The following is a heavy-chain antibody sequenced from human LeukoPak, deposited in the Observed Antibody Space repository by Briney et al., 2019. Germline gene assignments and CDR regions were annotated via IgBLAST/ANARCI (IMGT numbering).Heavy chain of an antibody. D-gene: IGHD3-22*01. CDR2: ISSSSSYT. CDR1: GFTFSSYS. Sequence: VPPGGSLTLSCAASGFTFSSYSMNWGRQAPGTGLEWVSSISSSSSYTYYAASVKGRFTISRDNAKNSLYLQMNSLRAEDTAVYYCARVIQTFYYDSSGYYSSASNDFWGQGALVTVSS. V-gene: IGHV3-21*01. CDR3: ARVIQTFYYDSSGYYSSASNDF. J-gene: IGHJ4*02.